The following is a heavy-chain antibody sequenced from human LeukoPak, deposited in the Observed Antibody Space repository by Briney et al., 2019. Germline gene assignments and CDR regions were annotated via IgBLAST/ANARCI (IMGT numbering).Heavy chain of an antibody. V-gene: IGHV1-18*01. Sequence: ASVKVSCKASGGTFSSYAICWVRQAPGQGLEWMGWISGYNGNTVYAQKLQGRVIMTTDTSTSTAYMELGSLRSDDTAMYYCARDRYDYLYYMDVWGKGTTVTVSS. CDR2: ISGYNGNT. CDR3: ARDRYDYLYYMDV. J-gene: IGHJ6*03. CDR1: GGTFSSYA. D-gene: IGHD3-16*01.